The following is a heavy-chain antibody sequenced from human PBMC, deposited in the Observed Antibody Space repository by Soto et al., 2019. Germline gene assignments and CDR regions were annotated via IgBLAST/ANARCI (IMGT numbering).Heavy chain of an antibody. Sequence: QVQLVQSGAEMQQPGASVRVSCKASGGTFSKYAFSWVRQAPGQGLEWLGGTIPMFGTPNYAQKFQGRVAISADESTATVYMELSSLRSEDTAVYFCARPLRDRNYYYGMAVWGQWTTVTGSS. CDR2: TIPMFGTP. CDR1: GGTFSKYA. CDR3: ARPLRDRNYYYGMAV. D-gene: IGHD3-22*01. J-gene: IGHJ6*02. V-gene: IGHV1-69*01.